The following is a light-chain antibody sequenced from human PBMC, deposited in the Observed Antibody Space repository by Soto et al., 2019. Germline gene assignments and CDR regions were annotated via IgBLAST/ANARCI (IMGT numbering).Light chain of an antibody. V-gene: IGKV3-20*01. CDR1: QSVSSSY. CDR3: QKYCSSLWT. J-gene: IGKJ1*01. CDR2: GAS. Sequence: EIVLTQSPGTLSLSPGERATLSCRASQSVSSSYLAWYQQKPGQAPRLLIYGASSRASGIPDRFSGSGSGTDFTLTISRLESEDFAVYYCQKYCSSLWTFGQGTKVEIK.